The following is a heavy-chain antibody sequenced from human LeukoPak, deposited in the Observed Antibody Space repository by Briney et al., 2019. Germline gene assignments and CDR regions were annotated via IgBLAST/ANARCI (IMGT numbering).Heavy chain of an antibody. CDR1: GLTFSSYS. V-gene: IGHV3-21*01. J-gene: IGHJ4*02. D-gene: IGHD1-20*01. CDR2: ISSSSSYI. CDR3: ARLITAPYYFDY. Sequence: GGSLRLSCAASGLTFSSYSMNRVRQAPGKGLEWVSSISSSSSYIYYADSVKGRFTISRDNAKNSLYLQMNSLRAEDTAVYYCARLITAPYYFDYWGQGTLVTVSS.